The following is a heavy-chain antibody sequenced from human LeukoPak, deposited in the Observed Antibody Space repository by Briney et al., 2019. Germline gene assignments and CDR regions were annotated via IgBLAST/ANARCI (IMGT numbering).Heavy chain of an antibody. CDR1: GYTFTSYD. CDR3: ASFYGDYGDAFDI. Sequence: GASVKVSCKASGYTFTSYDINWVRQAPGQGLEWMGWMNPNSGNTGYAQKFQGRVTITRNTSISTAYMELSSLRSEDTAVYYCASFYGDYGDAFDIWGQGTMVAVSS. CDR2: MNPNSGNT. D-gene: IGHD4-17*01. V-gene: IGHV1-8*03. J-gene: IGHJ3*02.